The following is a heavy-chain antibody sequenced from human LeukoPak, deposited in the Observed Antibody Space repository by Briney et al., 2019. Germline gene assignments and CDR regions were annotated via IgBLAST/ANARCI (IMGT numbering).Heavy chain of an antibody. CDR2: INPSGGST. J-gene: IGHJ4*02. D-gene: IGHD3-22*01. CDR3: ARAVGANYYDSSGYFDY. V-gene: IGHV1-46*01. CDR1: GYTFASYY. Sequence: GASVKVSCKASGYTFASYYMHWVRQAPGQGLEWMGIINPSGGSTSYAQKFQGRVTMTRDTSTSTVYMELSSLRSGDTAVYYCARAVGANYYDSSGYFDYWGQGTLVTVSS.